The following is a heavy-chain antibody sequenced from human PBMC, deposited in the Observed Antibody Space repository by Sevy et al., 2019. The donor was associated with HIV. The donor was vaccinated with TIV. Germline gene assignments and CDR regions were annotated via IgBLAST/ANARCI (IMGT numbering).Heavy chain of an antibody. V-gene: IGHV4-59*01. J-gene: IGHJ4*02. CDR3: ARAERGLGYCSGGSCYSGEGFDY. Sequence: SETLSLTCTVSGGSISSYYWSWIRQPPGKGLEWIGYIYYSGSTNYNPSLKSRVTISVDTSKNQFSLKLSSVTAAETAVYYCARAERGLGYCSGGSCYSGEGFDYWGQGTLVTVSS. CDR2: IYYSGST. D-gene: IGHD2-15*01. CDR1: GGSISSYY.